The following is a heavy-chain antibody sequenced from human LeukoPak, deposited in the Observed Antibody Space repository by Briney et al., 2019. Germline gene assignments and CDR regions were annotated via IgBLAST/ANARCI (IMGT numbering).Heavy chain of an antibody. CDR3: ARAGASSGYTDY. D-gene: IGHD3-22*01. J-gene: IGHJ4*02. CDR1: GYTFTGYY. V-gene: IGHV1-8*03. Sequence: ASVKVSCKASGYTFTGYYMHWVRQAPGQGLEWMGWMNPNSGNTGYAQKFQGRVTITRNTSISTAYMELSSLRSEDTAVYYCARAGASSGYTDYWGQGTLVTVSS. CDR2: MNPNSGNT.